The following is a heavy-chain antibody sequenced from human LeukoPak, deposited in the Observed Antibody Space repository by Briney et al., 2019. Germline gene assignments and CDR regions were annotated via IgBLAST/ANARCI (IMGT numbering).Heavy chain of an antibody. CDR1: GFTFSGYG. Sequence: PGGSRRLSCAASGFTFSGYGLNRVRQAPGKGLEWISPISSSTRYIFYADSVKGRFTISRDNAKNSLYLQMNSLRAEDTAVYYCARGGYYYDRGGYYYDSSGVSTYYEYFQHWGQGTLVTVSS. CDR3: ARGGYYYDRGGYYYDSSGVSTYYEYFQH. J-gene: IGHJ1*01. CDR2: ISSSTRYI. D-gene: IGHD3-22*01. V-gene: IGHV3-21*01.